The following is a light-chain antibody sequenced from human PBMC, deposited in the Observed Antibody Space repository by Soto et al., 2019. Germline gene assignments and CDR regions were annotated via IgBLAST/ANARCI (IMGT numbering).Light chain of an antibody. Sequence: QPVLTQPPSVSGAPGQRVTISCTGSSSNIGAGYDVHWYQQLPGTAPKLLIYGNSNRPSGVPDRFSGSKSGTSASLAITGLQAEDEADYYRQSYDSSLSGSVVFGGGTKLTVL. CDR2: GNS. CDR1: SSNIGAGYD. V-gene: IGLV1-40*01. J-gene: IGLJ2*01. CDR3: QSYDSSLSGSVV.